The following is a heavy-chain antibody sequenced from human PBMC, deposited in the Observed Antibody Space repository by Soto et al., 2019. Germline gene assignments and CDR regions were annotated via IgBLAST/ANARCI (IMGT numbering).Heavy chain of an antibody. CDR2: TNPSGGST. V-gene: IGHV1-46*03. D-gene: IGHD6-6*01. Sequence: ASVKVSCKASGYTFTSYYMHWVRQAPGQGLEWMGITNPSGGSTSYAQKFQGRVTMTRDTSTSTVYMELSSLRSEDTAVYYCARDPSAIAAHYYYYMDVWGKGTTVTVSS. CDR3: ARDPSAIAAHYYYYMDV. CDR1: GYTFTSYY. J-gene: IGHJ6*03.